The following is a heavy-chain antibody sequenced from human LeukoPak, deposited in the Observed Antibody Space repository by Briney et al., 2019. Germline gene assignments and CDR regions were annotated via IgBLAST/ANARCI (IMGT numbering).Heavy chain of an antibody. D-gene: IGHD5-24*01. CDR3: ARDHPPGDGYNSWYFDY. V-gene: IGHV4-4*07. J-gene: IGHJ4*02. Sequence: SETLSLTCTVSGGSISSYYWSWIRQPAGQGLEWIGRIYTSGSTNYNPSLKSRVTMSVDTSKNQFSLKLSSVTAADTAVYYCARDHPPGDGYNSWYFDYWGQGSLVTVSS. CDR2: IYTSGST. CDR1: GGSISSYY.